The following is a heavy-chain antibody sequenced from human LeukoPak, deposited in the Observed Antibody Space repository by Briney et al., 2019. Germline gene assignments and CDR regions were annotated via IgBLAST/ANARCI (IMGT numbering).Heavy chain of an antibody. J-gene: IGHJ4*02. CDR1: GFTFSSYG. Sequence: PGGSLRLSCAASGFTFSSYGMHWVRQAPGKGLEWVAFLRYDGSYKNYADSVKGRFTISSDNSKNALYLQMNGLGAEDTAVYYCAKDGLSGIYLYYFDYWGQGTLVAVSS. D-gene: IGHD3-10*01. CDR2: LRYDGSYK. V-gene: IGHV3-30*02. CDR3: AKDGLSGIYLYYFDY.